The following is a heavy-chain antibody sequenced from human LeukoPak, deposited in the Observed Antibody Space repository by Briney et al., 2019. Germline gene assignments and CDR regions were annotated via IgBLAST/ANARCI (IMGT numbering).Heavy chain of an antibody. CDR3: ARDKDDFWSGYLGGWFDP. CDR2: ISAYNGNT. Sequence: ASVKVSCKASGYTFTSYGISWVRQAPGQGLEWMGWISAYNGNTNYAQKLQGRVTMTTDTSTSTAYMELRSLRSDGTAVYYCARDKDDFWSGYLGGWFDPWGQGTLVTVSS. V-gene: IGHV1-18*01. J-gene: IGHJ5*02. CDR1: GYTFTSYG. D-gene: IGHD3-3*01.